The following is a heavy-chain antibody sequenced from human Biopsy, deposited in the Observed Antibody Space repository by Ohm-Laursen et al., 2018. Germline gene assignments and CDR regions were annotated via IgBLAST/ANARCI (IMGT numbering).Heavy chain of an antibody. V-gene: IGHV1-18*01. J-gene: IGHJ4*02. CDR1: GYTFTSYD. CDR2: ISPYNDKT. D-gene: IGHD2/OR15-2a*01. CDR3: ARVFCTSTTCYGLLDN. Sequence: VASVKVSCNASGYTFTSYDISWVRQAPGQGLEWMGWISPYNDKTSYPPKLQDRVTMTADTSTNTAHMELRSLRSDDTAAYYCARVFCTSTTCYGLLDNWGQGIVVTVSS.